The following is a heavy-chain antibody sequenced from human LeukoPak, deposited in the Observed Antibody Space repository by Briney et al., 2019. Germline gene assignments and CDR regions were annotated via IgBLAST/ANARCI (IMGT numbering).Heavy chain of an antibody. CDR1: GFTFSSYV. D-gene: IGHD3-16*01. J-gene: IGHJ4*02. V-gene: IGHV3-23*01. CDR3: AKAALLRLGEFPFDY. Sequence: GGSLRLSCAASGFTFSSYVMSWVRQAPGKGLEWVSAISGSGGSTYYADSVKGRFTISRDNSKNTLYLQMNSLRAEDTAVYYCAKAALLRLGEFPFDYWGQGTLVTVSS. CDR2: ISGSGGST.